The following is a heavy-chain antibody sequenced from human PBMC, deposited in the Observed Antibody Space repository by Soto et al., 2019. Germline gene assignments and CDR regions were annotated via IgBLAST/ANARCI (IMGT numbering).Heavy chain of an antibody. CDR2: IIPIFGTA. Sequence: SVKVSCKASGGTFSSYAISWVRQAPGQGLEWMGGIIPIFGTANYAQKFQGRVTITADESTSTAYMELSSLRSEDTAVYYCARYARFFFYYYGMDVWGQGTTVTVSS. V-gene: IGHV1-69*13. J-gene: IGHJ6*02. CDR3: ARYARFFFYYYGMDV. D-gene: IGHD3-10*01. CDR1: GGTFSSYA.